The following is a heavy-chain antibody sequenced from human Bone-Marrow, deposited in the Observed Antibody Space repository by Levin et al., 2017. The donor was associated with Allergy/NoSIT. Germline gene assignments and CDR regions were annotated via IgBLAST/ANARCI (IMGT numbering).Heavy chain of an antibody. D-gene: IGHD6-13*01. J-gene: IGHJ4*02. V-gene: IGHV2-5*02. Sequence: VSGPTLVKPTQTLTVTCTFSGFSLTTTGAAVGWVRQPPGKALEWLALIYWDDDKRYSPSLKSRLTITKDTSKNQVVLTVTDMDPVDTGTYYCAHRAAAVPKTYFDFWGQGILVTVSS. CDR2: IYWDDDK. CDR1: GFSLTTTGAA. CDR3: AHRAAAVPKTYFDF.